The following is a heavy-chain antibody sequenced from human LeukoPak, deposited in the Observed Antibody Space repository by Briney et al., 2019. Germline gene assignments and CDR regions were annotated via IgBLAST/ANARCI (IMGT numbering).Heavy chain of an antibody. Sequence: SGGSLGLSCAASGFTFSSYAMRWVRQAPGKGLEWVSAIGGSGVITYYADSVKGRFTISRDNSKNTLYLQINSLRADDTAVYYCTKGRGGGYYFDYWGQGTLVTVSS. CDR2: IGGSGVIT. D-gene: IGHD3-22*01. V-gene: IGHV3-23*01. CDR3: TKGRGGGYYFDY. J-gene: IGHJ4*02. CDR1: GFTFSSYA.